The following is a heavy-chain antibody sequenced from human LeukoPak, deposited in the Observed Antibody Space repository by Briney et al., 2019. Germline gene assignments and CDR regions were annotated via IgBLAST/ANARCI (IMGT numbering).Heavy chain of an antibody. V-gene: IGHV4-59*01. CDR2: IYYSGST. D-gene: IGHD2-2*02. CDR3: ARGDCSSTSCYTRRYWFDP. CDR1: GGSISSYY. Sequence: PSETLSLTCTVSGGSISSYYWSWIRQPPGKGLEWVGYIYYSGSTNYNPSLKSRVTISVDTSKNQFSLKLSSVTAADTAVYYCARGDCSSTSCYTRRYWFDPWGQGTLVTVSS. J-gene: IGHJ5*02.